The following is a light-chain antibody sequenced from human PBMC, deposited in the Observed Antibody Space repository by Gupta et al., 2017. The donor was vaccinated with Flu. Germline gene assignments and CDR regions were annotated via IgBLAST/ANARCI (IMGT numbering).Light chain of an antibody. CDR3: QQRSSWPPSIT. CDR2: DAS. CDR1: QSVSNY. V-gene: IGKV3-11*01. J-gene: IGKJ5*01. Sequence: EIVLTQSPATLSLSPGERATLSCRASQSVSNYLAWYQQKPGQAPRLLIYDASNRATGIPARFSGSGSGTDFTLTISSLEPEDFAVYYWQQRSSWPPSITFGQGTRLEIK.